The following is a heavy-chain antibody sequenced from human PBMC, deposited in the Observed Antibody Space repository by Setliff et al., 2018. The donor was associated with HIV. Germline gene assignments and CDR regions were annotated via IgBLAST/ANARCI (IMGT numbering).Heavy chain of an antibody. Sequence: ASVKVSCKASGYSFTNYYIHWVRQAPGQGLEWMGVINPSSGDTLYAQNFQGRVTMTTDTSTSTAYMELRSLRSDDTAVYYCARDDVGYCSGGSCYHLFDTFDIWGQGTVVTVSS. D-gene: IGHD2-15*01. CDR2: INPSSGDT. CDR3: ARDDVGYCSGGSCYHLFDTFDI. V-gene: IGHV1-46*01. J-gene: IGHJ3*02. CDR1: GYSFTNYY.